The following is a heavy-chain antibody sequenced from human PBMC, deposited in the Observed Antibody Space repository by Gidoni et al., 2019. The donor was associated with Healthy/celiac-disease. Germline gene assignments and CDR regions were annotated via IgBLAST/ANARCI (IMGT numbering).Heavy chain of an antibody. CDR2: ISGSGGST. Sequence: EVQLLESGGGLVQPGGSLRLSCAASGLTFSSYAMSWVRQAPGKGLEWVSAISGSGGSTYYADSVKGRFTISRDNSKNTLYLQMNSLRAEDTAVYYCAKPSRDYGDFGGGFDYWGQGTLVTVSS. D-gene: IGHD4-17*01. CDR1: GLTFSSYA. CDR3: AKPSRDYGDFGGGFDY. V-gene: IGHV3-23*01. J-gene: IGHJ4*02.